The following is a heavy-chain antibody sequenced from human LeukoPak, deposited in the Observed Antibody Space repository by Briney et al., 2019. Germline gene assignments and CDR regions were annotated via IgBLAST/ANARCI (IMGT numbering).Heavy chain of an antibody. CDR3: ARGGSAYALDY. Sequence: LGESLKISCKGSGYSFTNYWIGWVRQTPGKGLEWMGIIYPGDSETRYSPSFQGQVTMSTDKSISTAYLQWSSLKASDTAMYFCARGGSAYALDYWGQGTLVTVSS. D-gene: IGHD2-2*01. CDR1: GYSFTNYW. V-gene: IGHV5-51*01. CDR2: IYPGDSET. J-gene: IGHJ4*02.